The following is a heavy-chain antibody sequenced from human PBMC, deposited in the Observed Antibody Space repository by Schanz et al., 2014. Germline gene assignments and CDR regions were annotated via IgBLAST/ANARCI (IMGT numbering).Heavy chain of an antibody. CDR2: ISSDNNYA. Sequence: EVQLVESGGCLVQPGGSLRLSCAASGFTFSSYSMSWIRQAPGKGLEWVSYISSDNNYAYYADSMRGRFTISRDNAKNSLYLQMNSLRAEDTAVYYCAKGQLLSYYFDYWGQGTLVTVSS. V-gene: IGHV3-48*04. CDR1: GFTFSSYS. J-gene: IGHJ4*02. CDR3: AKGQLLSYYFDY. D-gene: IGHD2-21*01.